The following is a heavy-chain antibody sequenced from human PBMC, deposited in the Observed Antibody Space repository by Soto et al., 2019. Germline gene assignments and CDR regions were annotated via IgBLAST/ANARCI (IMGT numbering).Heavy chain of an antibody. CDR3: ARLVVAGSPLDY. CDR1: GYPFSSYG. CDR2: TSAFYGNS. D-gene: IGHD2-15*01. J-gene: IGHJ4*02. V-gene: IGHV1-18*04. Sequence: QVHLVQSAAEVKKPGASVTVSCKASGYPFSSYGITWVRQAPGQGLEWMGWTSAFYGNSTYSEKFQGRVTMTIDTSTTTAYMDLTSQKSDDTAVYYCARLVVAGSPLDYWGQGTLVTVSS.